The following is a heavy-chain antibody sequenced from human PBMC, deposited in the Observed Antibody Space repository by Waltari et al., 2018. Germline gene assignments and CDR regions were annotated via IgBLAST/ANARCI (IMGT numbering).Heavy chain of an antibody. V-gene: IGHV1-3*01. CDR1: GYTFTSYA. D-gene: IGHD3-16*01. J-gene: IGHJ6*02. Sequence: QVQLVQSGAEGKKPGASVKVSCKASGYTFTSYAMHWVRQAPGQRLEGMGWINAGNGNTKYSHKFQGRVTITRDTSASTAYMELSSLRSEDTAVYYCASGGRDTDYYYYYGMDVWGQGTTVTVSS. CDR2: INAGNGNT. CDR3: ASGGRDTDYYYYYGMDV.